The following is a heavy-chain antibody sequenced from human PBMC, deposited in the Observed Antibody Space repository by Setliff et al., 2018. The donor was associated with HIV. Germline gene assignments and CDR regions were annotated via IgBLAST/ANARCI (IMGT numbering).Heavy chain of an antibody. CDR1: GGSFSGYY. CDR3: ARGVARQVVIDRWFDP. D-gene: IGHD2-21*01. J-gene: IGHJ5*02. Sequence: SETLSLTCAVYGGSFSGYYWNWIRQSPGKGLEWIGEINHSGSTNYNPSLKSRITISVDTSKNLVSLNLNSVTAADTAIYYCARGVARQVVIDRWFDPWGQGTPVTAPQ. V-gene: IGHV4-34*01. CDR2: INHSGST.